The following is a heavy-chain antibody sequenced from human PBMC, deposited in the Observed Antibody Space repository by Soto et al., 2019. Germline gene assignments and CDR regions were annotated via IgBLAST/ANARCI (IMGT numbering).Heavy chain of an antibody. D-gene: IGHD3-3*01. V-gene: IGHV3-74*01. Sequence: EVQLAESGGGLVQAGGSLRLSCAASGFTFSGFWMHWVRQAPGKGLLWVSRINSDGSNVNYADSVQGRFTVSRDNAKNTLYLQMNRLRAEDTALYHCVSGYDYFDYWGQGTLVTVSS. CDR3: VSGYDYFDY. CDR2: INSDGSNV. CDR1: GFTFSGFW. J-gene: IGHJ4*02.